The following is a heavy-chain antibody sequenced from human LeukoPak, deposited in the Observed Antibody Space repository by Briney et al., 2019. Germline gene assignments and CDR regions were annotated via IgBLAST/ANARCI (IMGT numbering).Heavy chain of an antibody. D-gene: IGHD3-22*01. J-gene: IGHJ4*02. CDR1: GFTFSSYG. V-gene: IGHV3-30*18. CDR3: AKAHWYYYDSSGYSHFDY. Sequence: GGPLRLSCAASGFTFSSYGMHWVRQAPGKGLEGVAVISYDGSNKYYEDSVKGRFTISRDNSKNTLYLQMNSLRAEDTAVYYCAKAHWYYYDSSGYSHFDYWGQGTLVTVSS. CDR2: ISYDGSNK.